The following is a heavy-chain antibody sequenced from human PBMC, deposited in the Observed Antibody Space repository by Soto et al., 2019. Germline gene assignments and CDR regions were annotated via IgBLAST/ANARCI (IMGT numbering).Heavy chain of an antibody. CDR3: ASRRTYSSAPFDY. CDR1: GDSISSTSYY. Sequence: SETLSLTCTVSGDSISSTSYYWDWIRQPPGKGLEWIGSVYYSGSTYYNPSLESRVTISVDTSKNQFSLKLSSVTAADTAVYYCASRRTYSSAPFDYWGQGTLVTVSS. J-gene: IGHJ4*02. D-gene: IGHD6-19*01. V-gene: IGHV4-39*01. CDR2: VYYSGST.